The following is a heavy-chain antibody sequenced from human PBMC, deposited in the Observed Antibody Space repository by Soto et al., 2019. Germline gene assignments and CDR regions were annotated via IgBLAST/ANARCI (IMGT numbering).Heavy chain of an antibody. J-gene: IGHJ4*01. CDR2: IYHGGTT. CDR1: GYSIRSGPY. CDR3: ARVHVMVVAGSTFDY. D-gene: IGHD6-19*01. V-gene: IGHV4-38-2*02. Sequence: TSETLSLTCTVSGYSIRSGPYWAWIRQPPGKGPEWIASIYHGGTTFYNPSLKSRITISVDTSDNQFSLKLTSVTAADTAVYYCARVHVMVVAGSTFDYWGHGTLVTVSS.